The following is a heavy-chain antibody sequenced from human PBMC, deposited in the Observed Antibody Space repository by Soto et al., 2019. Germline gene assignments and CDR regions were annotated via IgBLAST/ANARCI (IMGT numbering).Heavy chain of an antibody. Sequence: SETLSLTCAVYGGSFSGYYWSWIRQPPGKGLEWIGEINHSGSTNYNPSLKSRVTISVDTSKNQFSLKLSSVTAADTAVYYCARSLVYYDFWSGYLEPSNWFDPWGQGTLVTVSS. CDR3: ARSLVYYDFWSGYLEPSNWFDP. CDR1: GGSFSGYY. J-gene: IGHJ5*02. CDR2: INHSGST. D-gene: IGHD3-3*01. V-gene: IGHV4-34*01.